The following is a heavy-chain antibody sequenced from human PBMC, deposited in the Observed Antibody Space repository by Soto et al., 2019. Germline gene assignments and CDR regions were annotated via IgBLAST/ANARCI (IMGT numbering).Heavy chain of an antibody. J-gene: IGHJ4*02. CDR3: VRGDGGYFDQ. D-gene: IGHD3-16*01. CDR2: ISAYNGHT. V-gene: IGHV1-18*01. CDR1: GYTFTNYG. Sequence: QVQLVQSGVEVKKPGASVKVSCKAMGYTFTNYGLSWVRQAPGEGLERLGWISAYNGHTKYAQKVQDRVTLTTDTSASTAYLELRSLTSDDTAVYYCVRGDGGYFDQWGQGTLVLVSS.